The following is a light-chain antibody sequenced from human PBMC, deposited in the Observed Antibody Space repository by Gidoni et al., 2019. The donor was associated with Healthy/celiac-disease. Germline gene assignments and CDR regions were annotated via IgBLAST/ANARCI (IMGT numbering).Light chain of an antibody. CDR2: YDN. CDR1: NIGSKS. V-gene: IGLV3-21*04. CDR3: QVWDSSSDHVV. Sequence: SYVLTQPPSVSVAPGKTARITCGGNNIGSKSVHWYQQKPGQAHVLVIYYDNDRPSGIPERFSGSNSGNTATLTISRVEAGDEADYYCQVWDSSSDHVVFGGGTKLTVL. J-gene: IGLJ2*01.